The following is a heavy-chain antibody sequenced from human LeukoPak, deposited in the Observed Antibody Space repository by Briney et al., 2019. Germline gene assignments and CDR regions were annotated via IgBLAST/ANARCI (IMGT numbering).Heavy chain of an antibody. V-gene: IGHV1-2*02. Sequence: ASVKVSCKASGYTFTGYYMHWVRQAPGQGLEWMGWINPNNGGTNYAQKFQGRVTMTRDTSISTAYMELSRLRSDDTAVYYCASGSYARDAFDIWGQGTMVTVSS. D-gene: IGHD1-26*01. CDR3: ASGSYARDAFDI. CDR1: GYTFTGYY. J-gene: IGHJ3*02. CDR2: INPNNGGT.